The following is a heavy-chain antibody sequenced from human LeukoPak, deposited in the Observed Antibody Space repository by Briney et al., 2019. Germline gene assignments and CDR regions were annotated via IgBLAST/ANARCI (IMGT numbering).Heavy chain of an antibody. CDR1: GFTFSRYC. J-gene: IGHJ6*03. CDR3: ARGCGGDCYYYMDV. V-gene: IGHV3-21*01. CDR2: ISSSRSNI. Sequence: PGGSLRLSCAASGFTFSRYCMNWLRRAPGKGLEWVSFISSSRSNIYSADSVKGRFSISRDNAKNSLYLQMNSLRAEDTAVYYCARGCGGDCYYYMDVWGKGTTVIVSS. D-gene: IGHD2-21*01.